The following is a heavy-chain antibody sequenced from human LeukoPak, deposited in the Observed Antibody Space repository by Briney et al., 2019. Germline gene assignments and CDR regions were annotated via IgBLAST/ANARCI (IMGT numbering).Heavy chain of an antibody. Sequence: GGSLRLSCAASGFTFSRYGMSWVRQSPGKGLEWVSAIVASGASTYHADSVKGRFTISRDNSKNTLYLQMNSLRAEDTAVYYCAKDSSTFDYWGQGTLVTVSS. CDR2: IVASGAST. V-gene: IGHV3-23*01. D-gene: IGHD6-19*01. CDR1: GFTFSRYG. J-gene: IGHJ4*02. CDR3: AKDSSTFDY.